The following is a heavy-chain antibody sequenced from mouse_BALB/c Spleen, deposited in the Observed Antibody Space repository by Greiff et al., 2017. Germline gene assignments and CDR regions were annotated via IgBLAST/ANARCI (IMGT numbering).Heavy chain of an antibody. D-gene: IGHD2-10*01. V-gene: IGHV2-9-2*01. Sequence: QVQLQQSGPGLVAPSQSLSITCTVSGFSLTSYDISWIRQPPGKGLEWLGVIWTGGGTNYNSAFMSRLSISKDNSKSQVFLKMNSLQTDDTAIYYCVREGSSYYDPFAYWGQGTLVTVSA. CDR3: VREGSSYYDPFAY. CDR2: IWTGGGT. CDR1: GFSLTSYD. J-gene: IGHJ3*01.